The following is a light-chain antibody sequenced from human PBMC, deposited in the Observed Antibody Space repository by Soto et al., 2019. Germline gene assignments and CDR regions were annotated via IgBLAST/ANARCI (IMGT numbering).Light chain of an antibody. CDR3: QQYGSSLFT. V-gene: IGKV3-15*01. J-gene: IGKJ5*01. CDR2: GAS. CDR1: QSVSSN. Sequence: EIVITQSPSTVSVSPGERATLSCRASQSVSSNLAWYQQKPGQAPRLLIYGASTRATGFPARFSGSGSGTDFTLTISRLEPEDFAVYYCQQYGSSLFTFGQGTRLEIK.